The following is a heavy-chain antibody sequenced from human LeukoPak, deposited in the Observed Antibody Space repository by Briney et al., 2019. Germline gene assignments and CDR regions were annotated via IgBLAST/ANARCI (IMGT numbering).Heavy chain of an antibody. CDR1: GGSISSSSYY. D-gene: IGHD1-26*01. J-gene: IGHJ4*02. Sequence: SETLSLTCTVSGGSISSSSYYWGWIRQPPGKGLEWIGTIYYSGRTYNNPSLKSRVTISVDTSKNQFSLKLSSVTAADTAVYYCARHVGGSYSLPFDYWGQGTLVTVSS. V-gene: IGHV4-39*01. CDR2: IYYSGRT. CDR3: ARHVGGSYSLPFDY.